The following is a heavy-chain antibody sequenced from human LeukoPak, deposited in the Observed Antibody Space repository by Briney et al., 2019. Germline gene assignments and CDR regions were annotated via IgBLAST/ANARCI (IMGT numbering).Heavy chain of an antibody. J-gene: IGHJ4*02. Sequence: GGSLTLSCAASGFTFDDYGMSGLRQAPGKGVAGVSGINWNGGSTDYADSVKGRFTISRDNVKNPLYLPMNSLRAEDTALYYCARARDILTGYPVGSYYFDYGGRGTLVTVSS. D-gene: IGHD3-9*01. CDR1: GFTFDDYG. CDR3: ARARDILTGYPVGSYYFDY. V-gene: IGHV3-20*04. CDR2: INWNGGST.